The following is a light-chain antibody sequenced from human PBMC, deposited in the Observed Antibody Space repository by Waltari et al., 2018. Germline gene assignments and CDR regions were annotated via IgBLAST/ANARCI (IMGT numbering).Light chain of an antibody. J-gene: IGKJ5*01. CDR3: QQYYSTPIT. CDR2: WAS. Sequence: DILMTQSPASLAVYLDERATIHCKTSHHLFDNSNNKNYLAWLQQKPGHPPKLLIYWASTRESGVLDRFSASGSGTDFTLTISSLEPEDVAIYYCQQYYSTPITFGQGTRLDIK. V-gene: IGKV4-1*01. CDR1: HHLFDNSNNKNY.